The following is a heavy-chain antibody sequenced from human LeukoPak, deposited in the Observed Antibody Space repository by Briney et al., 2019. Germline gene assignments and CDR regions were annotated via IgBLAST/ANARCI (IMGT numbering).Heavy chain of an antibody. J-gene: IGHJ4*02. CDR3: TTDLGDYVWGTRGY. D-gene: IGHD3-16*01. Sequence: KPGGSLRLSCAASGFTFSNAWMNWVRQAPGKGLEWVGRIKSKTDGGTTDYAAPVKGRFTISRDDSKNTLYLQMNSLKTEDTAVYYCTTDLGDYVWGTRGYWGQGTLVTVSS. CDR1: GFTFSNAW. V-gene: IGHV3-15*07. CDR2: IKSKTDGGTT.